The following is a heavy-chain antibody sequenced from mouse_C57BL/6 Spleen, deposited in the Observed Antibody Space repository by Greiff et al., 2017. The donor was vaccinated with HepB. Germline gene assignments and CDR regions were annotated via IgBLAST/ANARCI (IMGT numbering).Heavy chain of an antibody. CDR2: IDPSDSYT. V-gene: IGHV1-50*01. CDR3: ARRIITTVAYAMDY. J-gene: IGHJ4*01. Sequence: VQLQQSGAELVKPGASVKLSCKASGYTFTSYWMQWVKQRPGQGLEWIGEIDPSDSYTNYNQKFKGKATLTVDTSSSTAYMHLSSLTSEDSAVYYCARRIITTVAYAMDYWGQGTSVTVSS. D-gene: IGHD1-1*01. CDR1: GYTFTSYW.